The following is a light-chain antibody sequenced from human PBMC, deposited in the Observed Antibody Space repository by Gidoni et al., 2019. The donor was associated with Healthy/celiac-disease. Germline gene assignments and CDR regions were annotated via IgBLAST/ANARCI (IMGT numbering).Light chain of an antibody. CDR2: PNS. J-gene: IGLJ2*01. V-gene: IGLV3-1*01. Sequence: SYELTQPPSVSVSPGQTASITCSGDKLGDKYACWYQQKPGQSPVLVLYPNSKRPSVIPEQISGSNSGNTATLTISGTQAMDEADYYCQAWDSSTVVFGGGTKLTVL. CDR3: QAWDSSTVV. CDR1: KLGDKY.